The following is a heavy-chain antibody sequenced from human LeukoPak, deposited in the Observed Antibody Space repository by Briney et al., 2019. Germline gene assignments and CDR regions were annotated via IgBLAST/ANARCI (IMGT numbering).Heavy chain of an antibody. V-gene: IGHV4-39*01. CDR1: GGSMSNSEYY. D-gene: IGHD1-7*01. J-gene: IGHJ3*02. CDR3: ARQSLSMAGTTLDAFYI. Sequence: SETLSPTCTVSGGSMSNSEYYWGWIRQPPGKGLEWIGSIQDSGRTYYSLSLRSRVTISVDTSKNQFSLRLSSVTAAHTAVYYCARQSLSMAGTTLDAFYIWGQGTVVTVSS. CDR2: IQDSGRT.